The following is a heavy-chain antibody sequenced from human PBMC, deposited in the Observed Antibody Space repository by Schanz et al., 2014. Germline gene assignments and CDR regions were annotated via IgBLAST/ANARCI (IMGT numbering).Heavy chain of an antibody. D-gene: IGHD2-2*01. J-gene: IGHJ6*02. CDR3: AKDSCSSTTCYGYGMDV. CDR2: ISGSGGTR. Sequence: EQLVESGGGVVQPGRSLRLSCAASGFTFSSYAMSWVRQAPGKGLEWVSGISGSGGTRNYADSVKGRFTVFRDNSKRTLYLEINDPRAEDTAVYYCAKDSCSSTTCYGYGMDVWGQGSTXTVSS. V-gene: IGHV3-23*04. CDR1: GFTFSSYA.